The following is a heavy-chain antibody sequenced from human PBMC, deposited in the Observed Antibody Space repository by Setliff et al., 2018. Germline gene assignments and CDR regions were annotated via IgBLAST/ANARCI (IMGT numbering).Heavy chain of an antibody. CDR3: ARLRIALWRDDAFDI. V-gene: IGHV5-51*01. CDR2: IYPDDSDA. D-gene: IGHD6-13*01. Sequence: GESLKISCKGSGYSFTSYWIGWVRQMPGKGLEWMGIIYPDDSDARYSPSFRGQVTISADKSISTAYLQWSSLKASDTAMYYCARLRIALWRDDAFDIWGQGTMVTVSS. CDR1: GYSFTSYW. J-gene: IGHJ3*02.